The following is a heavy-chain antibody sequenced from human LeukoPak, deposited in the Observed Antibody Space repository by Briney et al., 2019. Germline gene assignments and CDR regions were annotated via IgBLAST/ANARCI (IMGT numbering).Heavy chain of an antibody. D-gene: IGHD5-24*01. CDR3: ARRLQSASQNMNV. CDR1: AASFSDYY. J-gene: IGHJ6*03. Sequence: SETQSRTCAVYAASFSDYYWSWIRQPPGKGLEWIGEINHSGLTNYNPSLKSRVSISVDTSKNQFSLKLSSVTAADTAVYYCARRLQSASQNMNVWGEGTTVTVSS. V-gene: IGHV4-34*01. CDR2: INHSGLT.